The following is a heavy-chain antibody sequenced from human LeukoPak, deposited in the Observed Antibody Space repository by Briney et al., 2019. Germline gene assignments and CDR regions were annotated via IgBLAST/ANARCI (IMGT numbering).Heavy chain of an antibody. Sequence: PSETLSLTCTVSGGSISSYYWSWIRQPPGKGLEWIGYIYYSGSTYYNPSLKSRVTISVDTSKNQFSLKLSSVTAADTAVYYCARAWSGSLGYWGQGTLVTVSS. CDR3: ARAWSGSLGY. CDR1: GGSISSYY. V-gene: IGHV4-59*12. D-gene: IGHD3-3*01. J-gene: IGHJ4*02. CDR2: IYYSGST.